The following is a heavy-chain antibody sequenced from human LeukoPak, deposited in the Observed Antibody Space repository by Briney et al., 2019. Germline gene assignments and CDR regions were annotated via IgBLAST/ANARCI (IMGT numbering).Heavy chain of an antibody. J-gene: IGHJ4*02. CDR3: ARGLEVQQRVRGGSDY. CDR1: GFTFSSYA. V-gene: IGHV3-30-3*01. D-gene: IGHD6-13*01. Sequence: GGSLRLSCAASGFTFSSYAMHWVRQAPGKGLEWVAVISYDGSNKYYADSVKGRFTISRDNSKNTLYLQMNSLRAEDTAVYYCARGLEVQQRVRGGSDYWGQGTLVTVSS. CDR2: ISYDGSNK.